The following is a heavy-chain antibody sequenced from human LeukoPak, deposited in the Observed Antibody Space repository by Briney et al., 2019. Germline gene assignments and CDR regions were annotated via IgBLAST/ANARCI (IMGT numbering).Heavy chain of an antibody. J-gene: IGHJ4*02. V-gene: IGHV3-7*01. D-gene: IGHD6-6*01. CDR2: IKQDGSEK. CDR1: GFTFSSYW. CDR3: ASYSSSKPLDY. Sequence: PGGSLRLSCAASGFTFSSYWMSWVRQAPGKGLEWVANIKQDGSEKYYVDSVKGRFTISRDNAKNTLYLQMNSLRAEDTAVYYCASYSSSKPLDYWGQGTLVTVSS.